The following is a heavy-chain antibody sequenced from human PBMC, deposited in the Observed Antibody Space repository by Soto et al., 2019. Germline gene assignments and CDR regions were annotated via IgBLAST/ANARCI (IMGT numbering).Heavy chain of an antibody. V-gene: IGHV1-8*01. Sequence: QVQLVQSGAEVKKPGASVKVSCKASRYTFISYDINWVRQATGQGLEWMGWMNPKSANTGYAQNFQGRVTMTRNTSLSTAYMELSSLRSEDTAVYDCARSQSWETTVTPYYFDSWGQGTLVTVSS. CDR3: ARSQSWETTVTPYYFDS. CDR2: MNPKSANT. CDR1: RYTFISYD. D-gene: IGHD4-4*01. J-gene: IGHJ4*02.